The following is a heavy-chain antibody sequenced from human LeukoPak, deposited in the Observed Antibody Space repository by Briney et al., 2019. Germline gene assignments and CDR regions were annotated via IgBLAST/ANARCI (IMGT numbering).Heavy chain of an antibody. CDR3: ARTLEYYDSRGYYYIYFYDY. V-gene: IGHV3-74*01. CDR2: INSDGSST. J-gene: IGHJ4*02. D-gene: IGHD3-22*01. Sequence: GGSLRLSCAASGFTFSSYWMHWVRQAPGKGLVWVSRINSDGSSTSYAGSVRGRFSISRDNARNSLYLQMNSLRAEDTAVYYCARTLEYYDSRGYYYIYFYDYWGQGTLVTVSS. CDR1: GFTFSSYW.